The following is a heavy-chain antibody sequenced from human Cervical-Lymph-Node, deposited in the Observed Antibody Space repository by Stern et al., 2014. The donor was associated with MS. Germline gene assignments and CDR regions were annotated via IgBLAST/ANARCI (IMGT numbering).Heavy chain of an antibody. V-gene: IGHV4-59*01. Sequence: VQLVESGPGLVKPSETLSLTCTVSGGSISSYYWRWIRQPPGKGLEWIGYIYYSVSTNYNPSLKSRVTISVDTSKNQFSLKLSSVTAADTAVYYCARGATQAFDPWGQGTLVTVSS. CDR1: GGSISSYY. CDR2: IYYSVST. CDR3: ARGATQAFDP. J-gene: IGHJ5*02.